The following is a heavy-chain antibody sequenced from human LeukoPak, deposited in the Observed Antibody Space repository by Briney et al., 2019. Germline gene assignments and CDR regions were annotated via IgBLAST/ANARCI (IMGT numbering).Heavy chain of an antibody. CDR1: GGTFSSYA. D-gene: IGHD2-21*02. Sequence: ASVKVSCKASGGTFSSYAISWVRQAPGQGLEWMGGIIPIFGTANYAQKFQGRVTITADESTSTAYMELSSLRSEDTAVYYCAGRDAQGDRYYYYGMDVWGQGTTVTVSS. CDR3: AGRDAQGDRYYYYGMDV. V-gene: IGHV1-69*13. J-gene: IGHJ6*02. CDR2: IIPIFGTA.